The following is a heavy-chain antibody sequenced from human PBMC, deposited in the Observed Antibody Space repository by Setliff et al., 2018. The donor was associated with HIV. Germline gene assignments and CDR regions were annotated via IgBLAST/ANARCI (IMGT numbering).Heavy chain of an antibody. V-gene: IGHV3-30*02. CDR3: AKDRSVRDYNYHYLDV. D-gene: IGHD2-15*01. Sequence: PGGSLRLSCAASGFTFSSNGMHGVRQAPGKGLEWVAFIQYDGKRIYYGESVNGRFTISRDNPKNTLYLQMNSLRPEDTAVYYCAKDRSVRDYNYHYLDVWGKGTTVTVSS. CDR1: GFTFSSNG. J-gene: IGHJ6*03. CDR2: IQYDGKRI.